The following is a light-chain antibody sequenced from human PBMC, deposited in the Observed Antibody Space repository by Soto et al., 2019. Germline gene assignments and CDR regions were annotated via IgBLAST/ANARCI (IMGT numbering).Light chain of an antibody. V-gene: IGKV1-33*01. CDR1: QDISNY. Sequence: DIQMTHSPSSLSASIGDKVNITCQASQDISNYLNWYQQKSGKAPKHLIYDASNLETGVPLRFRGSGYETDFTLTISIMQPEEFATYYCQQYEEVPLTFGGGTNVEIK. CDR2: DAS. CDR3: QQYEEVPLT. J-gene: IGKJ4*01.